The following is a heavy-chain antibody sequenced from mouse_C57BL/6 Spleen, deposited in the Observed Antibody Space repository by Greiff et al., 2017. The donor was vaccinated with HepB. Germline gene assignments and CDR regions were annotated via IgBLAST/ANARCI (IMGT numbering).Heavy chain of an antibody. Sequence: EVMLVESGPELVKPGASVKMSCKASGYTFTDYNMHWVKQSHGKSLEWIGYINPNNGGTSYNQKFKGKATLTVNKSSSTAYMELRSLTSEDSAVYYCARYGGGYFLDYWGQGTTLTVSS. D-gene: IGHD2-3*01. CDR3: ARYGGGYFLDY. CDR2: INPNNGGT. CDR1: GYTFTDYN. J-gene: IGHJ2*01. V-gene: IGHV1-22*01.